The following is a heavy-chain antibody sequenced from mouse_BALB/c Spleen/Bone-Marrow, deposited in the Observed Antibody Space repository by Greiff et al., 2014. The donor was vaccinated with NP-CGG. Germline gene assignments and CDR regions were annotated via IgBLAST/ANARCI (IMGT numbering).Heavy chain of an antibody. CDR2: ISSGGSYT. V-gene: IGHV5-6*01. D-gene: IGHD1-3*01. CDR1: GFTFCKYG. Sequence: VQLKGAGGDLLKAGGALELSCAASGFTFCKYGMSWGRPNPNKRLGGVATISSGGSYTYFPDSVKGRFTISRDNAKNTLYLQMNSLKSEDAAMYYCARLTPDYAMDYWGQGTSVTVSS. CDR3: ARLTPDYAMDY. J-gene: IGHJ4*01.